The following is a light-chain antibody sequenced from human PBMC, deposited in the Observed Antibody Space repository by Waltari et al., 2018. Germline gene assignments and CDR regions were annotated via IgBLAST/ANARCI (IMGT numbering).Light chain of an antibody. V-gene: IGLV1-47*01. CDR2: KNN. J-gene: IGLJ1*01. CDR1: SSDIGGNF. Sequence: QSLLTPPPPASGTPGQRVTISCSGCSSDIGGNFVYWYQQLPGTAPRLLIYKNNQRPSGVPDQFSASKSGTSASLAISGLRSEDEADYYCASWHDSLSGPVFGTGTRVTVL. CDR3: ASWHDSLSGPV.